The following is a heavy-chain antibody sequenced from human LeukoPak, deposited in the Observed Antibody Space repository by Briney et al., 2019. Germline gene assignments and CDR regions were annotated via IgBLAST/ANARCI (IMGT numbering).Heavy chain of an antibody. D-gene: IGHD1-20*01. V-gene: IGHV3-23*01. CDR1: GLTVGSNY. CDR3: AKDRRYNWNDGNAFDI. CDR2: IRAAGTST. J-gene: IGHJ3*02. Sequence: GGSLRLSCAASGLTVGSNYMTWVRQAPGKGLEWVSAIRAAGTSTYYADSVRGRFTISRDNSKNTLYLQMDSLRAEDTAVYFCAKDRRYNWNDGNAFDIWGQGTMVTVSS.